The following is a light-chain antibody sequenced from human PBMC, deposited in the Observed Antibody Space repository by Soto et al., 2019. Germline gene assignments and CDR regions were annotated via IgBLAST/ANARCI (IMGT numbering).Light chain of an antibody. CDR2: SDT. V-gene: IGLV3-21*01. Sequence: VLTQPPSVSVAPGKTASISCGGNDIGSKGVHWYQQKPGQAPVLVIYSDTDLPPVITERFSGSNSATLATLTISRVEAGDEDDYYCQVWDSGSAHVVFGGGTKLTVL. J-gene: IGLJ2*01. CDR3: QVWDSGSAHVV. CDR1: DIGSKG.